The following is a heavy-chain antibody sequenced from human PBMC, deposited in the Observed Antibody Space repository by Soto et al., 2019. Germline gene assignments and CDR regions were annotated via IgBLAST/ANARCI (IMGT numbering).Heavy chain of an antibody. CDR1: GFTFSDYI. J-gene: IGHJ4*02. D-gene: IGHD3-10*01. Sequence: EVQLVESGGGLVNPGGSLRLSCAASGFTFSDYILHWVRRTPGKGLEWVSSISGIRNYIRYADSVRGRFTISRDNAKTSLYLQINSLTAEYTAVYYCAREGVHNYTEYYFDYWGQGTLVTVSS. CDR2: ISGIRNYI. CDR3: AREGVHNYTEYYFDY. V-gene: IGHV3-21*06.